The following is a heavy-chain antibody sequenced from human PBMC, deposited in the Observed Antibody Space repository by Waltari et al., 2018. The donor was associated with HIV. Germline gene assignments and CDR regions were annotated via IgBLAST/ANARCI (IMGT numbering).Heavy chain of an antibody. CDR2: IDQSGST. V-gene: IGHV4-34*01. J-gene: IGHJ6*02. D-gene: IGHD6-19*01. CDR1: GASFSGYY. Sequence: QVQLQQWGAGLLKPSETLSLTCAVYGASFSGYYWTWIRQSPGKGLEWIGEIDQSGSTNYHPSLKSRVTMSVDTSKKQFSLRLTSATAADTAVYFCARMRAVAVAGDWGWDHYYYGLDVWGQGTTVTVS. CDR3: ARMRAVAVAGDWGWDHYYYGLDV.